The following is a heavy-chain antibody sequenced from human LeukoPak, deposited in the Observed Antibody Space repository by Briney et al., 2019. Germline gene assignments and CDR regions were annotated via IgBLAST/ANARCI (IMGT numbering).Heavy chain of an antibody. CDR2: IYPDDSGT. V-gene: IGHV5-51*01. Sequence: GESLKISCEGSGYTFTTYWIAWVRQVSGKGLEWMGIIYPDDSGTKYSPSFQGQVTLSVDKSISTAYLQWSSLKASDTAMYYCARLGYSSGTKWDFYYYYMDVWGKGTTVTVSS. J-gene: IGHJ6*03. D-gene: IGHD6-19*01. CDR1: GYTFTTYW. CDR3: ARLGYSSGTKWDFYYYYMDV.